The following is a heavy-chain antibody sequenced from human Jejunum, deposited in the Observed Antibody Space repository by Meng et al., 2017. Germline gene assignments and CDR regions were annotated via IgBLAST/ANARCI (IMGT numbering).Heavy chain of an antibody. CDR3: AGGGLVRSTRGYFDY. D-gene: IGHD1-26*01. V-gene: IGHV6-1*01. CDR1: GDSVSSNSAG. CDR2: TYYRSKWYI. Sequence: QIQLQQSGPGVVNLSQTLPLTGPLSGDSVSSNSAGWNWIRQSPSRGLEWLGRTYYRSKWYIDYAVSVKSRITINPDTSKNQFSLHLNSVTPEDTAVYYCAGGGLVRSTRGYFDYWGQGTLVTVSS. J-gene: IGHJ4*02.